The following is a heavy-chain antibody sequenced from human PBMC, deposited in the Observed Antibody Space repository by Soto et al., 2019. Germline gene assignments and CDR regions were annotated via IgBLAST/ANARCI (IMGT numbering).Heavy chain of an antibody. CDR1: GFTFSSYS. CDR2: ISNSSSYI. CDR3: ARDGYENSGSYYDY. D-gene: IGHD1-26*01. J-gene: IGHJ4*02. Sequence: EVQLVESGGGLVKPGGSLRLSCAASGFTFSSYSMNWVRQAPGKGLEWVSSISNSSSYIYYADSVKGRFTISRDNAKNSLYLQMNSLRAEDTAVYYCARDGYENSGSYYDYWGQGTLVTVSS. V-gene: IGHV3-21*01.